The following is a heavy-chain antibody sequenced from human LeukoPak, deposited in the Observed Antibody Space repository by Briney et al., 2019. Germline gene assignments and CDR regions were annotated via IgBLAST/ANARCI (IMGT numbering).Heavy chain of an antibody. CDR3: VRALGSPTADH. D-gene: IGHD3-16*01. J-gene: IGHJ4*02. CDR2: IKSDGSEK. CDR1: GFTFTNNW. V-gene: IGHV3-7*01. Sequence: GSLRLSCAASGFTFTNNWMSWVRQAPGKGLERVANIKSDGSEKYYVDSVEGRFTISRDNAKNTVSLQMDSLRGEDTAVYYCVRALGSPTADHWGQGTLVTVSS.